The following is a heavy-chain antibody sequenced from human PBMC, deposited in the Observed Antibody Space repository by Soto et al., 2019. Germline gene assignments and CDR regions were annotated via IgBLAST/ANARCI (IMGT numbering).Heavy chain of an antibody. Sequence: PSETLSLTCAVYGGSFSGYYWSWIRQPPGKGLEWIGEINHSGSTNYNPSLKSRVTISVDTSKNQFSLKLSSVTAADTAVYYCARVGGYCSSTICYPYYYYMDVWGIGATVTVSS. J-gene: IGHJ6*03. CDR2: INHSGST. D-gene: IGHD2-2*01. CDR1: GGSFSGYY. V-gene: IGHV4-34*01. CDR3: ARVGGYCSSTICYPYYYYMDV.